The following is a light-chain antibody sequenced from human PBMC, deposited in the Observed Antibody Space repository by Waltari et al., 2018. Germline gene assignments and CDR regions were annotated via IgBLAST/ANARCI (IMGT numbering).Light chain of an antibody. CDR1: SGHRRNV. CDR3: QTGGHGTWV. V-gene: IGLV4-69*01. Sequence: QLVLTQSPSASASLGASVKLTCTLSSGHRRNVLEWHQMQPEKGPRYLMKVNSDGSHSKGDETPARFSGSSSGAERYLTISNLQPEDEADYYCQTGGHGTWVFGGGTKVTVL. CDR2: VNSDGSH. J-gene: IGLJ3*02.